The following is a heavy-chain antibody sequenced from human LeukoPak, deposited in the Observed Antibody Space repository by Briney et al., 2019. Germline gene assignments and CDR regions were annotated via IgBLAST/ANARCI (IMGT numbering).Heavy chain of an antibody. Sequence: GGSLRLSCAASGFTFSSYAMSWVRQAPGKGLEWVSAITGSGGNTYYADSVKGRFTISRDNSKNTLYLQMNSLRAEDTAVYYCAKDPAALLWFGELSPVDYWGQGTLVTVSS. J-gene: IGHJ4*02. CDR3: AKDPAALLWFGELSPVDY. CDR1: GFTFSSYA. CDR2: ITGSGGNT. D-gene: IGHD3-10*01. V-gene: IGHV3-23*01.